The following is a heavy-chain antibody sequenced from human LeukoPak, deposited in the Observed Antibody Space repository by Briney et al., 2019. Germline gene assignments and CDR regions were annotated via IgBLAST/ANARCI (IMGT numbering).Heavy chain of an antibody. CDR1: GGSFSGYY. Sequence: SETLSLTCAGYGGSFSGYYWSWIRQPPGKGLEWIGEINHSGSTNYNPSLKSRVTISVDTSKNQFSLKLSSVTAADTAVYYCARGPGVSDYGDYFYYFDYWGQGTLVTVSS. D-gene: IGHD4-17*01. CDR3: ARGPGVSDYGDYFYYFDY. V-gene: IGHV4-34*01. CDR2: INHSGST. J-gene: IGHJ4*02.